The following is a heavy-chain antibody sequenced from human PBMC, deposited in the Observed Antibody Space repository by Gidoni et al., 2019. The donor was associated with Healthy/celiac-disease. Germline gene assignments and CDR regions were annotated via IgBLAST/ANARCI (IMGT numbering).Heavy chain of an antibody. J-gene: IGHJ4*02. CDR3: AREDEGYGDTEAGGDY. V-gene: IGHV3-21*01. D-gene: IGHD4-17*01. CDR2: ISSSSSYI. CDR1: GFTFSSYS. Sequence: EVQLVASGGGLVKPGGSLRLSCAASGFTFSSYSMNWVRQAPGKGLEWVSSISSSSSYIYYADSVKGRFTISRDNAKNSLYLQMNSLRAEDTAVYYCAREDEGYGDTEAGGDYWGQGTLVTVSS.